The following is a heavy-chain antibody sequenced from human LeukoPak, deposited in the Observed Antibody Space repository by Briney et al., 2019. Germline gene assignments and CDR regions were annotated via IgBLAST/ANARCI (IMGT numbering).Heavy chain of an antibody. D-gene: IGHD3-3*01. Sequence: ASVEVSCKVSGYTLTELSMHWVRQAPGKGLEWMGGFDPEDGEAIYAQKFQGRVTMTEDTSTDTAYMELSSLRSEDTAVYYCATGPISPYYDFWSGYCPFDYWGQGTLVTVSS. CDR1: GYTLTELS. CDR2: FDPEDGEA. CDR3: ATGPISPYYDFWSGYCPFDY. J-gene: IGHJ4*02. V-gene: IGHV1-24*01.